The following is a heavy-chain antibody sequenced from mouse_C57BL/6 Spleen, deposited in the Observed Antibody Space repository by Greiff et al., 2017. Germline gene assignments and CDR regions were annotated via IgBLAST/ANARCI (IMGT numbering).Heavy chain of an antibody. CDR2: IDPSDSYT. CDR3: ARGGR. J-gene: IGHJ2*01. Sequence: QVQLQQPGAELVRPGTSVKLSCKASGYTFTSYWMHWVKQRPGQGLEWIGVIDPSDSYTNYNQKFKGKATLTVDTSSSTAYMQLSSLTSEDSAVYYWARGGRWGQGTTLTVSS. V-gene: IGHV1-59*01. CDR1: GYTFTSYW.